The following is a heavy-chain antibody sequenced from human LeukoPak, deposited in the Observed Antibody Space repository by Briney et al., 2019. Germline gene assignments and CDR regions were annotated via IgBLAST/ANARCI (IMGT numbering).Heavy chain of an antibody. V-gene: IGHV3-23*01. CDR3: AKHSVVVLAVPIDY. Sequence: GGSLRLPCAASGFTFSSYAMSWVRQAPGKGLEWVSGISGSGGSTYYADSVKGRFTISRDNSKNTLYLQMNSLRAEDTAVYYCAKHSVVVLAVPIDYWGQGTLVTVSS. CDR1: GFTFSSYA. D-gene: IGHD2-15*01. J-gene: IGHJ4*02. CDR2: ISGSGGST.